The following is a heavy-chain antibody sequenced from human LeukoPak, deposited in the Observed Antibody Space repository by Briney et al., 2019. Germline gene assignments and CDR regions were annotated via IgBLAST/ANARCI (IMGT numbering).Heavy chain of an antibody. Sequence: SQTLSLTCNDAGGGMSVGDDCWSWIHKPPGKGLEWLGYIYYSGSTYYNPSLNSRVTISVDTSKNQFSLKLSSVTAADTAVYYCARTKYSSGWYVVRSGDPFDYWGQGTLVTVSS. CDR1: GGGMSVGDDC. CDR2: IYYSGST. CDR3: ARTKYSSGWYVVRSGDPFDY. J-gene: IGHJ4*02. V-gene: IGHV4-30-4*08. D-gene: IGHD6-19*01.